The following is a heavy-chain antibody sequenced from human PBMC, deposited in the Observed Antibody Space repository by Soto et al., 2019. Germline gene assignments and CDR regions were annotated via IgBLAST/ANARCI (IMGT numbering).Heavy chain of an antibody. CDR2: IYHTGTT. J-gene: IGHJ3*02. Sequence: ASETLSLTCAVSGDSIIGIYHWAWIRQSPGRGLEWIASIYHTGTTYYTPSLESRLTISVDTSKNQFSLRLSSVTAADSAVYYCARDRYYDSRWWAFDIWGQGTMVTVSS. V-gene: IGHV4-38-2*02. D-gene: IGHD3-22*01. CDR1: GDSIIGIYH. CDR3: ARDRYYDSRWWAFDI.